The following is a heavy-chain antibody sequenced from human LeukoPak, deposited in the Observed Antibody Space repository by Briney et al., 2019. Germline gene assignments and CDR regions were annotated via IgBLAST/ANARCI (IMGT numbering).Heavy chain of an antibody. CDR1: GFTFSSYA. V-gene: IGHV3-23*01. CDR3: AQAGGSYPLYFDY. Sequence: AGSLRLSCAASGFTFSSYAMSWVRQAPGKGLEWVSAISGSGGSTYYADSVKGRFTISRDNSKNTLYLQMNSPRAEDTAVYYCAQAGGSYPLYFDYWGQGTLVTVSS. D-gene: IGHD1-26*01. CDR2: ISGSGGST. J-gene: IGHJ4*02.